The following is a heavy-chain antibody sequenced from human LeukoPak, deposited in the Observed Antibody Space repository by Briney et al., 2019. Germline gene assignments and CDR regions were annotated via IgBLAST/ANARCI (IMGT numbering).Heavy chain of an antibody. CDR2: ISGSGGST. V-gene: IGHV3-23*01. Sequence: GGSLRLSCAASGFTFSNYAMSWFRQAPGKGLEWVSAISGSGGSTYYADSVKGRFTISRDNPKNTLYVQMNSLRAEDTAVYYCAKGGFYYGSGTTPTDYWGQGTLVTVSS. CDR1: GFTFSNYA. D-gene: IGHD3-10*01. J-gene: IGHJ4*02. CDR3: AKGGFYYGSGTTPTDY.